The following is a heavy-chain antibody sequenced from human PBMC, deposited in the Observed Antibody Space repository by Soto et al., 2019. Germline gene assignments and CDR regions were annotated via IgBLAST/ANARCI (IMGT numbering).Heavy chain of an antibody. D-gene: IGHD3-16*01. CDR1: GYTFSDFG. J-gene: IGHJ6*02. V-gene: IGHV1-8*01. CDR3: ARGNPFNYAGFDV. Sequence: ASVKVSCKASGYTFSDFGINWLRQASGQGPEWMGWMNAKSGDTFFAQRFQGKFNMTWDTSLSTAYMEVGSLTSDDTAMYYCARGNPFNYAGFDVWGQGTTVTVSS. CDR2: MNAKSGDT.